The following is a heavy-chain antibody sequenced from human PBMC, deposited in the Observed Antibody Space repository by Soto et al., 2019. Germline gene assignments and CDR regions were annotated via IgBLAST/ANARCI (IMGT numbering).Heavy chain of an antibody. D-gene: IGHD3-16*02. Sequence: EVQLVESGGGLVQPGGSLRLSCAASGFTFSSYWMSWVRQAPGKGLEWVANIKQDGSEKYYVDSVKGRFTISRDNAKNSLYLQMNSLRAEDTAVYYCARGYDYVWGSYRCPPVGSDYWGQGTLVTVSS. J-gene: IGHJ4*02. V-gene: IGHV3-7*04. CDR1: GFTFSSYW. CDR2: IKQDGSEK. CDR3: ARGYDYVWGSYRCPPVGSDY.